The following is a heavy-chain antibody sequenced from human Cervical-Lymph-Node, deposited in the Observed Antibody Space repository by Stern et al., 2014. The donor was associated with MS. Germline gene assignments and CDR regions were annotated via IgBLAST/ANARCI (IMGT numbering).Heavy chain of an antibody. Sequence: QVTLKESGPVLVKPTETLTLTCTVSGFSLSNARMGVSWIRQPPGKALEWLAHILSNYEKTYSTSLKGRLTISKDTSKSQVVLTMTHMDPVDTATYYCARMMQHLAGDAFDVWGQGTMVTVSS. CDR3: ARMMQHLAGDAFDV. J-gene: IGHJ3*01. D-gene: IGHD6-13*01. CDR2: ILSNYEK. V-gene: IGHV2-26*01. CDR1: GFSLSNARMG.